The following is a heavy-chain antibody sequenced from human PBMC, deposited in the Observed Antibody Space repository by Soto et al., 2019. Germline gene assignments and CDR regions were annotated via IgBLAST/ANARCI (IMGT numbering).Heavy chain of an antibody. CDR1: GYTFTSYA. V-gene: IGHV1-3*01. CDR2: INAGNGNT. CDR3: ARGDFWSGYGDYFDY. J-gene: IGHJ4*02. D-gene: IGHD3-3*01. Sequence: ASVKVSCKAPGYTFTSYAMHWVRQAPGQRLEWMGWINAGNGNTKYSQKFQGRVTITRDTSASTAYMELSSLRSEDTAVYYCARGDFWSGYGDYFDYWGQGTLVTVSS.